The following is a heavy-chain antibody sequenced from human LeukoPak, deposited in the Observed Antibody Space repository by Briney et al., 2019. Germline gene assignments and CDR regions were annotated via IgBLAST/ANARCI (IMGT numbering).Heavy chain of an antibody. CDR3: AKRYYSDSSGYLGSLNY. CDR1: GFTFSNHA. CDR2: ISGSGGST. J-gene: IGHJ4*02. V-gene: IGHV3-23*01. Sequence: GGSLRLSCAASGFTFSNHAVSWVRQAPGKGLEWVSAISGSGGSTYYADSVRGRFTISRDNSKNTVYLQMNSLRAEDTAVYYCAKRYYSDSSGYLGSLNYWGQGTLVTVSS. D-gene: IGHD3-22*01.